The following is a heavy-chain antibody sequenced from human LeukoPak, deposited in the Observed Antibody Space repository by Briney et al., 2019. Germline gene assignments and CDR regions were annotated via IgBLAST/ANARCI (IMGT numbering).Heavy chain of an antibody. CDR1: GYTFSSYD. D-gene: IGHD3-3*01. Sequence: ASVKVSCKASGYTFSSYDINWVRQAAGQGLEWMGWMNPNSGNAGYAQKFQGRISITRNTSTNTAYMEPSGLRSEDTAVYYCARGPRVFGVVIAPYWYFDFWGRGTLVTVSS. V-gene: IGHV1-8*01. CDR3: ARGPRVFGVVIAPYWYFDF. J-gene: IGHJ2*01. CDR2: MNPNSGNA.